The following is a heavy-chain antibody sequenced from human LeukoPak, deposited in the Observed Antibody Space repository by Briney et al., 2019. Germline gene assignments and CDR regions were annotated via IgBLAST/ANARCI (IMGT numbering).Heavy chain of an antibody. Sequence: SETLSLACAVYGRSFSANYWSWIRQPPRKGLEWIGEINHSGGTNYNPSLKSRVTISVDTSKNQFSLKLSSVTAADTAVYYCARAVYGSGSRPDYWGQGTLVTVSS. V-gene: IGHV4-34*01. D-gene: IGHD3-10*01. J-gene: IGHJ4*02. CDR2: INHSGGT. CDR3: ARAVYGSGSRPDY. CDR1: GRSFSANY.